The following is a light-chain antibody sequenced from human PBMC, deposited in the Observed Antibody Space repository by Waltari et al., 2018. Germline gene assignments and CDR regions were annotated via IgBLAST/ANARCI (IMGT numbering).Light chain of an antibody. CDR1: TSYAGGYNS. V-gene: IGLV2-14*01. J-gene: IGLJ3*02. CDR2: DFN. Sequence: QSALTQPASVSGSPGQSIPIPCTGGTSYAGGYNSVSSYQQPPGTSPKLLIFDFNNRPSGVSNRFSGSKSGNTASLTISGLQAEDEAAYYFGSYTGSTTWVFGGGTKLTVL. CDR3: GSYTGSTTWV.